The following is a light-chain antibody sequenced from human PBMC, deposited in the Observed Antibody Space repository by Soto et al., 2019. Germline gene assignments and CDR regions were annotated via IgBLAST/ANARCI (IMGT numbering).Light chain of an antibody. V-gene: IGKV1-5*03. CDR1: QSISSW. CDR2: KAS. J-gene: IGKJ3*01. CDR3: QQRSNWPRFT. Sequence: MTQSPSTLSASVGDRVTITCRASQSISSWLAWYQQKPGKAPKLLIYKASSLESGVPSRFSGSGSGTDFTLTISSLEPEDFAVYYCQQRSNWPRFTFGPGTKVDIK.